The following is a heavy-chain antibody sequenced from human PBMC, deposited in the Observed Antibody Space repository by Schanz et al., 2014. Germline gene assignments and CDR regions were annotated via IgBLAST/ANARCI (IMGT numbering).Heavy chain of an antibody. CDR3: AKDISDTSGKDDY. CDR1: GFIFSDYY. Sequence: VQLVESGGGLVQPGGSLRLSCAASGFIFSDYYMAWIRQAPGKGPEYVSYISSGGTTTYHSDSVKGRFTISRDSAENSLYLQMNSLRVEDSAIYYCAKDISDTSGKDDYWGQGTLVTVSS. V-gene: IGHV3-11*01. D-gene: IGHD3-22*01. CDR2: ISSGGTTT. J-gene: IGHJ4*02.